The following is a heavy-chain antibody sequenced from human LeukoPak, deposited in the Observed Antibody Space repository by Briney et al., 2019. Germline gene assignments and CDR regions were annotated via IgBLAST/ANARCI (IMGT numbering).Heavy chain of an antibody. J-gene: IGHJ4*02. V-gene: IGHV3-21*01. Sequence: TGGSLRLSCAASGFTFSSYAMSWVRQAPGKGLEWVSSISSSSTFISYADSVKGRFTISRDNAKNSLYLQMNSLTAEDTVVYYCARDRSVAGTVDYWGQGTLVTVSS. CDR3: ARDRSVAGTVDY. CDR1: GFTFSSYA. D-gene: IGHD6-19*01. CDR2: ISSSSTFI.